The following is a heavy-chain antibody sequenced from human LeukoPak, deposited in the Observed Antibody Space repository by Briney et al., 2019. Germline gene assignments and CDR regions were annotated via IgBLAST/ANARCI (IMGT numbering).Heavy chain of an antibody. Sequence: GGSLRLSCAASGFTFSSYEMIWVRQAPEKGLEWVSYISSSGRTIFYADSVKGRFTVSRDNAKNSLYLQMNSLRAEDTAVYYCVRRYCSSSSCTLDSWGQGTLVTVSS. CDR2: ISSSGRTI. V-gene: IGHV3-48*03. D-gene: IGHD2-15*01. J-gene: IGHJ4*02. CDR1: GFTFSSYE. CDR3: VRRYCSSSSCTLDS.